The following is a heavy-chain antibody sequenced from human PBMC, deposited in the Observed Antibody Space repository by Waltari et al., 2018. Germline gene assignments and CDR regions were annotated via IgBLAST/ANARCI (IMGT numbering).Heavy chain of an antibody. V-gene: IGHV1-69*04. J-gene: IGHJ4*02. D-gene: IGHD2-2*01. CDR1: GGTFSSYA. CDR2: IIPILGIA. CDR3: ARWDIVVVPAAKRGYFDY. Sequence: QVQLVQSGAEVKKPGSSVKVSCKASGGTFSSYAISWVRQAPGQGLEWMGGIIPILGIANYAQKVQGRVTITADESTSTAYMELSSLRSEDTAVYYCARWDIVVVPAAKRGYFDYWGQGTLVTVSS.